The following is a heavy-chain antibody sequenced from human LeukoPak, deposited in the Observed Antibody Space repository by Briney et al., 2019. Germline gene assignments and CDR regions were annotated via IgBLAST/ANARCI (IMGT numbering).Heavy chain of an antibody. Sequence: GGSLRLSCAASGFTVSSNYMSWVRQAPGKGLEWVSVIYRDGSTYYADSVKGRFTISRDNSKNTLYLQMSSLRAEDTAVYYCARRPQPSGCFDYWGQGTLVTVSS. D-gene: IGHD3-10*01. CDR1: GFTVSSNY. CDR2: IYRDGST. J-gene: IGHJ4*02. CDR3: ARRPQPSGCFDY. V-gene: IGHV3-53*01.